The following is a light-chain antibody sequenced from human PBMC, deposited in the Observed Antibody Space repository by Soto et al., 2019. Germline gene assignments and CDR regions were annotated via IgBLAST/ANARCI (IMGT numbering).Light chain of an antibody. J-gene: IGKJ2*01. CDR3: QQSFGPPYT. V-gene: IGKV1-39*01. CDR1: QSLGRR. Sequence: DIQMTQSPSSLSASVGDRVTITCRASQSLGRRLTWYQQKAGEAPKLLIYETSNLQNGVPSRFIGSGSETDFTLTINSLQPEDFATYYCQQSFGPPYTFGQGTKLE. CDR2: ETS.